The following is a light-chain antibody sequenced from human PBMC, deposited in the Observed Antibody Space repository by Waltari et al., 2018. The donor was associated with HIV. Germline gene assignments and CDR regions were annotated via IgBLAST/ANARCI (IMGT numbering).Light chain of an antibody. Sequence: QSVVTPSPSASGTPGQSVTISCSGSSSHIGTNNVFWYQPLPGTAPKPLLYRYHQRPSGVPDRISGSRSGTSASLAISGLRSEDEAVYYCVVWDDSLSGVVFGGGTSLTVL. CDR1: SSHIGTNN. CDR3: VVWDDSLSGVV. V-gene: IGLV1-47*01. J-gene: IGLJ2*01. CDR2: RYH.